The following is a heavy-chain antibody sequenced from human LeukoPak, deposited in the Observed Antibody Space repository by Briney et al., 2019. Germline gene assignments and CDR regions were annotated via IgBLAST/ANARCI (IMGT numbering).Heavy chain of an antibody. CDR1: GYRFSGYY. Sequence: ASVKVSCKTSGYRFSGYYKHWVRQAPGQGLEWMGWINPNSGATNYAQNFQGWVTMTRDTSVNTGYMELRRLTSDDTAVYYCARGLINGHDFDYWGQGTLVTVSS. V-gene: IGHV1-2*04. D-gene: IGHD5-12*01. CDR2: INPNSGAT. CDR3: ARGLINGHDFDY. J-gene: IGHJ4*02.